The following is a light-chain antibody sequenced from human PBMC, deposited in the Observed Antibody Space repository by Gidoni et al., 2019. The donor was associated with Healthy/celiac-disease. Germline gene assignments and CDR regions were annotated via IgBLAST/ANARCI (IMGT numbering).Light chain of an antibody. CDR1: QDISNY. CDR2: DAS. J-gene: IGKJ2*01. CDR3: QQYDNLPYT. V-gene: IGKV1-33*01. Sequence: DIQMTQSPSSLSASVGDRVTITCQASQDISNYLNWYQQKPGKAPKLLIYDASNLETGVPSRFSGSGSGTDFTCTISSLQPEDIATYYCQQYDNLPYTFXQXTKLXIK.